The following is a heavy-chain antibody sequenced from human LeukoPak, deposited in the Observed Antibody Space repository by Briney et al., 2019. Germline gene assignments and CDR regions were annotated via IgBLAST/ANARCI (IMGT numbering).Heavy chain of an antibody. J-gene: IGHJ4*02. V-gene: IGHV5-51*01. Sequence: GESLKISCKGSGYSFTNYWIVWVRPMPGKGLEYMGIIWPGGSETTYSPSFQGQVTISADKSISTAYLQWSSLKASDTAMYYCARQTAADYWGQGTLVTVPS. CDR2: IWPGGSET. CDR1: GYSFTNYW. D-gene: IGHD6-25*01. CDR3: ARQTAADY.